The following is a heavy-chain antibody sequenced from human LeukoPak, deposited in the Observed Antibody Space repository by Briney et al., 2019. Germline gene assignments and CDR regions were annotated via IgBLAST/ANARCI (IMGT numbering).Heavy chain of an antibody. J-gene: IGHJ1*01. Sequence: GGSLRLSCAASGFTFSSYSMNWVRQAPGKGLEWVSSISSSSSYIYYADSVKGRFTISRDNAKNSLYLQMNSLRAEDTAVYYCARESSPYYYDSSGYYIQHWGQGTLVTVSS. V-gene: IGHV3-21*04. CDR2: ISSSSSYI. CDR1: GFTFSSYS. CDR3: ARESSPYYYDSSGYYIQH. D-gene: IGHD3-22*01.